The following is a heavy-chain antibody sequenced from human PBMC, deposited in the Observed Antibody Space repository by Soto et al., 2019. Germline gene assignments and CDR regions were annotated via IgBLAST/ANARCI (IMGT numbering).Heavy chain of an antibody. CDR3: AKDAPGSGWLSDY. D-gene: IGHD3-22*01. J-gene: IGHJ4*02. Sequence: LRLSCAASGFTFRTYAMSWVRQAPGKGLEWVSTISGNGGTSYADFVRGRFTISRDNSKNTLYLQMNSLRAEDTAIYYCAKDAPGSGWLSDYWGQGTRVTVSS. CDR2: ISGNGGT. CDR1: GFTFRTYA. V-gene: IGHV3-23*01.